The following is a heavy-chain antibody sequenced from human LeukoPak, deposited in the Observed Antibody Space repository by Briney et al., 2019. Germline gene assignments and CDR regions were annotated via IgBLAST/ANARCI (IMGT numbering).Heavy chain of an antibody. CDR2: IYISEST. CDR3: ARVYYDSSGYSDYFDY. V-gene: IGHV4-4*07. CDR1: GASISNYY. J-gene: IGHJ4*02. D-gene: IGHD3-22*01. Sequence: SETLSLTCTVSGASISNYYWSWIRQPAGKGLEWIGRIYISESTNYNPSLKSRVTISVDTSKNQFSLKLSSVTAADTAVYYCARVYYDSSGYSDYFDYWGQGTLVTVSS.